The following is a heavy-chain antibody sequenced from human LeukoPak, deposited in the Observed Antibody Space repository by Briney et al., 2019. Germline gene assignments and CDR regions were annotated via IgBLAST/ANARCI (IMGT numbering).Heavy chain of an antibody. CDR1: GGSISSSSYY. V-gene: IGHV4-39*01. CDR3: ARLRGGVFDY. D-gene: IGHD2-8*01. CDR2: IYYSGST. J-gene: IGHJ4*02. Sequence: PSETLSLTCTVSGGSISSSSYYWGWIRQPPGKGLEWIGSIYYSGSTYYNPSLKSRVTISVDTSKNQFSLKLSSVTAVDTAVYYCARLRGGVFDYWGQGTLVTVSS.